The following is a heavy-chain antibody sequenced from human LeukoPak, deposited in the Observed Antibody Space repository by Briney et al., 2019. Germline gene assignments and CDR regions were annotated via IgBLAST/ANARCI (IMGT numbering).Heavy chain of an antibody. J-gene: IGHJ4*02. D-gene: IGHD4-17*01. CDR3: AKRPSDYGDYVTYFDY. Sequence: GGSLRLSCAASGFTFSSYAMSWVRQAPGKGLEWVGVISDDGRNKKYADSVKGRFTISRDNSKDTLYLQMNSLRDEDTAVYYCAKRPSDYGDYVTYFDYWGQGTLVTVSS. CDR2: ISDDGRNK. V-gene: IGHV3-30*18. CDR1: GFTFSSYA.